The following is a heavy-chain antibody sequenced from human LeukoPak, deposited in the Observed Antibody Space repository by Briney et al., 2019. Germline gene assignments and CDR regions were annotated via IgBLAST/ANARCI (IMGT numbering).Heavy chain of an antibody. J-gene: IGHJ4*02. V-gene: IGHV3-21*01. D-gene: IGHD3-22*01. CDR1: GFTFSSYS. CDR2: ISSSSSYI. CDR3: ATAGAYYYDSSGYYLFDY. Sequence: PGGSLRLSCAASGFTFSSYSMNWVRQAPGKGLEWVSSISSSSSYIYYADSVKGRFTISRDNAKNSLYLQMNSLRAEDTAVYYCATAGAYYYDSSGYYLFDYWGQGTRSPSPQ.